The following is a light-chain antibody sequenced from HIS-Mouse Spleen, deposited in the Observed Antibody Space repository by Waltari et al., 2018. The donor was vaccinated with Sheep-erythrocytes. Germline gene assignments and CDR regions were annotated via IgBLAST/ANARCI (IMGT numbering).Light chain of an antibody. CDR1: QLGDKY. J-gene: IGLJ2*01. CDR2: QDS. CDR3: KAWDSSTEV. Sequence: SYELTQPPSVSVSPGQTASITCSGAQLGDKYACWYQQKPGQSPVLVIYQDSKRPSGIPERFSGSNSGNTATLTISGTQAMDEADYYCKAWDSSTEVFGGGTKLTVL. V-gene: IGLV3-1*01.